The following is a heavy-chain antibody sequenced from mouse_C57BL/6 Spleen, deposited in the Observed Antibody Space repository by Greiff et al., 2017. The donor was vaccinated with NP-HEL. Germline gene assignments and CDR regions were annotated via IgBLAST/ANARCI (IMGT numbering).Heavy chain of an antibody. D-gene: IGHD1-1*01. CDR2: IDPNSGGT. CDR1: GYTFTSYW. CDR3: ANYYCRRGLGFAY. V-gene: IGHV1-72*01. J-gene: IGHJ3*01. Sequence: VQLQQSGAELVKPGASVKLSCKASGYTFTSYWMHWVKQRPGRGLEWIGRIDPNSGGTKYNEKFKSKATLTVDKPSSTAYMQLSSLTSEDSAVYDCANYYCRRGLGFAYWGQGTLVTVSA.